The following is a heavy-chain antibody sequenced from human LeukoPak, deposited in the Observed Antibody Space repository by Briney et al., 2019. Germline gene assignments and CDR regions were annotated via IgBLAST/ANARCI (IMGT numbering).Heavy chain of an antibody. D-gene: IGHD3-22*01. V-gene: IGHV1-2*02. CDR2: INPNSGGT. J-gene: IGHJ4*02. CDR3: ARNYYDSSGYYYALDY. Sequence: ASVKVSCKASGYTFTGYYMHWVRQAPGQGLEWMGWINPNSGGTNYAQKFQGRVTMTRDTSISTAYMELSRLRSDDTAVYYCARNYYDSSGYYYALDYWGQGTLVTVSS. CDR1: GYTFTGYY.